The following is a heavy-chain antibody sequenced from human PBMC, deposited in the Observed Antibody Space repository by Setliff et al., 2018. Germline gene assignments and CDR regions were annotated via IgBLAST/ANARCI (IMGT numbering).Heavy chain of an antibody. Sequence: GGSLRLSCAASGFTFSSYEMNWVRLAPGKGLEWVSYISSSGANIYYADSVKGRFTISRDNAKNSLYPQMNSLRAEDTAVYYCARLSTSGSYYSLIDYWGQGTLVTVSS. CDR2: ISSSGANI. J-gene: IGHJ4*02. V-gene: IGHV3-48*03. CDR1: GFTFSSYE. D-gene: IGHD3-10*01. CDR3: ARLSTSGSYYSLIDY.